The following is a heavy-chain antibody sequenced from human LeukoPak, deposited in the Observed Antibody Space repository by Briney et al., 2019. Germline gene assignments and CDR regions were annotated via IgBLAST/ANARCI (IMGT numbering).Heavy chain of an antibody. J-gene: IGHJ4*02. Sequence: GASVKVSCKTSGYTFISYYIHWVRQAPGQGLEWMGTINPNSGSTTYAQKVQDGVTMTRDTSTSTVHMELSSLRSEDTAVYYCAGGKQWLAFDYWGQGTLVTVSS. CDR3: AGGKQWLAFDY. CDR1: GYTFISYY. CDR2: INPNSGST. D-gene: IGHD6-19*01. V-gene: IGHV1-46*01.